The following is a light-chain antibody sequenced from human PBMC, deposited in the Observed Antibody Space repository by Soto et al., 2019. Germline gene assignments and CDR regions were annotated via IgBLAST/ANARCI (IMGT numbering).Light chain of an antibody. J-gene: IGKJ2*01. CDR3: QQRNNGGGGEYT. CDR2: DAS. V-gene: IGKV3-11*01. Sequence: EIVLTQSPATLSLSPGERATLSCRASQSVSSYLAWYQQKPGQAPRLLIYDASSRATGIPARFSGSGSGTDFPLTISSLGPENFAVFFCQQRNNGGGGEYTFGQGTKLEIK. CDR1: QSVSSY.